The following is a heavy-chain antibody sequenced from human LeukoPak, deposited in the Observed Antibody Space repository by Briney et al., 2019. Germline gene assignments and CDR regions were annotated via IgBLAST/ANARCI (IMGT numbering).Heavy chain of an antibody. CDR3: AKGTSWVSDYYYMDV. Sequence: GGSLRLSCAASGFTFSSYAMSWVRQAPGKWLECVSAISGSGGSTYYADSVKGRFTISRDNSKNTLYLQMNSLRAEDTAVYYCAKGTSWVSDYYYMDVWGKGTTVTDSS. D-gene: IGHD2-8*01. V-gene: IGHV3-23*01. CDR1: GFTFSSYA. J-gene: IGHJ6*03. CDR2: ISGSGGST.